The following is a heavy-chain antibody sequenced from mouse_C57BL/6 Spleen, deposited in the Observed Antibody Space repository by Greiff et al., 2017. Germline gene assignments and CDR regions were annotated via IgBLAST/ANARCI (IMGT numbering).Heavy chain of an antibody. CDR3: STETVAAPYDMDD. CDR2: IDPENGDT. D-gene: IGHD1-1*01. CDR1: GFNITDDY. J-gene: IGHJ4*01. Sequence: VQLQQSGAELVRPGASVKLSCTASGFNITDDYMHWVKQRPEQGLEWIGWIDPENGDTEYDSKFQGKATITADISSITAYLQLSSLTSEDTAVYYCSTETVAAPYDMDDWGQGTSVTVSS. V-gene: IGHV14-4*01.